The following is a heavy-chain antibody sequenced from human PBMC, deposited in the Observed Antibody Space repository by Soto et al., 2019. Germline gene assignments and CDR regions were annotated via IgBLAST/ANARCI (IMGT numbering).Heavy chain of an antibody. CDR3: ARDGNRAVAGPDYYYYGMDV. CDR2: ISAYNGNT. Sequence: QVQLVQSGADVKKPGASVKVSCKASGYTFTSYGISWVRQAPGQGLEWMGWISAYNGNTNYAQKLQGRVTMTTDTSTSTAYMELRSLRSDDTAVYYCARDGNRAVAGPDYYYYGMDVWGQGTTVTVSS. CDR1: GYTFTSYG. J-gene: IGHJ6*02. D-gene: IGHD6-19*01. V-gene: IGHV1-18*01.